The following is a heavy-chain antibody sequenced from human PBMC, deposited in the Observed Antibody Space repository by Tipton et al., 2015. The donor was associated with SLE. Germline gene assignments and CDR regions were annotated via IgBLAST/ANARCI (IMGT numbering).Heavy chain of an antibody. CDR3: ARSTYMDV. Sequence: GSLRLSCVASGFTFTSYTMNWVRQAPGKGLEWVSSVSSSTIYTYYADSVKGRFTISRDNARNSLYLQMNSLRAEDTAVYYCARSTYMDVWGKGTTVTVSS. J-gene: IGHJ6*03. V-gene: IGHV3-21*01. CDR2: VSSSTIYT. CDR1: GFTFTSYT.